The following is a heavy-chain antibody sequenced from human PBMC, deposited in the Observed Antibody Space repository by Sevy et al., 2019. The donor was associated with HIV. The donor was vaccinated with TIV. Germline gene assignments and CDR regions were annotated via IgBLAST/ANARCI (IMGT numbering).Heavy chain of an antibody. J-gene: IGHJ3*02. CDR3: ARPPLSYDSTGSAFEI. D-gene: IGHD3-22*01. CDR2: IYSGGST. CDR1: GFTVNSNY. V-gene: IGHV3-53*01. Sequence: GGSLRLSCVASGFTVNSNYMSWVRQAPGKGLEWVSAIYSGGSTYYADSVKGRFIISRDNSRNTLYLQMNSLRAEDTATFYCARPPLSYDSTGSAFEIWGQGTMVTVSS.